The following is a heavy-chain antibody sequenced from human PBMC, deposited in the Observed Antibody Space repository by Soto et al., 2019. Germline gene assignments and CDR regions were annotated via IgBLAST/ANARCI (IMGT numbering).Heavy chain of an antibody. CDR1: GFTFSSYA. D-gene: IGHD6-25*01. V-gene: IGHV3-23*01. J-gene: IGHJ4*02. Sequence: EVQLLESGGGLVQPGRSLRLSCAASGFTFSSYAMSWVRQAPGKGLEWVSAISGSGGTTYYAASVKGRFTISRDNYKNTLFLQMNRLRAEDTAVYYCAKFFVETGGSSGWPWTFHYWGQGTLVTVSS. CDR3: AKFFVETGGSSGWPWTFHY. CDR2: ISGSGGTT.